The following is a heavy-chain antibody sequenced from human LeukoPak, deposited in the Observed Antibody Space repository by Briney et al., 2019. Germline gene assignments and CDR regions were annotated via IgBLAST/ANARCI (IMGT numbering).Heavy chain of an antibody. V-gene: IGHV4-59*01. CDR1: GASIRSYY. CDR3: ARDTRSYDSSGYYFFDF. D-gene: IGHD3-22*01. Sequence: SETLSLTCTVSGASIRSYYWNWLQQPPGKGLEWIGYINYSGSTNSNPSLKSRATISMDTSKHHFSLKLSSVTAADTAVYYCARDTRSYDSSGYYFFDFWGQGTLVTVSS. CDR2: INYSGST. J-gene: IGHJ4*02.